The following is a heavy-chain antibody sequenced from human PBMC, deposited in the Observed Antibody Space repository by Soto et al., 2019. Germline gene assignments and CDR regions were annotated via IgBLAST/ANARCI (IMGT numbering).Heavy chain of an antibody. CDR1: GFTLSSHW. V-gene: IGHV3-7*01. J-gene: IGHJ4*02. Sequence: GGSLRLSCAASGFTLSSHWMSWVRQAPGKGLEWVANINQGGSDKYYVDSVKGRFTISRDHAKSSLYLQMGSLRAEDTAVYYCTREGGGWYFDYWGQGTLVTVSS. D-gene: IGHD3-10*01. CDR3: TREGGGWYFDY. CDR2: INQGGSDK.